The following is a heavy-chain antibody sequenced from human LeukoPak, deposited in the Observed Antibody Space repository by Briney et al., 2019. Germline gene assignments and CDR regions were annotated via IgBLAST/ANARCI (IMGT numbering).Heavy chain of an antibody. V-gene: IGHV3-7*01. Sequence: GGSLRLSCEAAGFTFSRYWMSWVRQATGKGMECVAKIKEDGSEAHYVDSVKGRFTISRDNAKKSLYLQMNSLRAEDTAVYYCARDYTGGWNDYWGQGIRVTVSS. CDR3: ARDYTGGWNDY. CDR2: IKEDGSEA. J-gene: IGHJ4*02. CDR1: GFTFSRYW. D-gene: IGHD7-27*01.